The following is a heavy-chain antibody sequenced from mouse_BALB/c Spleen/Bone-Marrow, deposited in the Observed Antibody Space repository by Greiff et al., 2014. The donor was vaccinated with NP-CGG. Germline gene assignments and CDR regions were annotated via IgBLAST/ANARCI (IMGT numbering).Heavy chain of an antibody. D-gene: IGHD2-10*02. Sequence: EVQLQQSGPELVKPGASVKVSCKASGYAFTSYNMYWVKQSHGKSLEWIEYIDPCNGGTNYNQKFKGKATLTVDKSSSTAYMHLNSLTSEDSAVYYCAREEYGRGFAYWGQGTLVTVSA. CDR1: GYAFTSYN. J-gene: IGHJ3*01. CDR2: IDPCNGGT. V-gene: IGHV1S135*01. CDR3: AREEYGRGFAY.